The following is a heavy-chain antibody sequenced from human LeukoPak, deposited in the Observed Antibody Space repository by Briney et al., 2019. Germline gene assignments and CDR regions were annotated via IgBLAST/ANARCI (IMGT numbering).Heavy chain of an antibody. CDR2: FILMFGTA. J-gene: IGHJ2*01. D-gene: IGHD4-23*01. Sequence: ASVKVSCKPSVGTFISYAISWVRQAPGQGLGWMGGFILMFGTANYAQKFQGRVTITTDESTSTAYMELSSLRSEDTAVYYCARVPDDYGGNSAYFDLWGRGTLVTVSS. V-gene: IGHV1-69*05. CDR3: ARVPDDYGGNSAYFDL. CDR1: VGTFISYA.